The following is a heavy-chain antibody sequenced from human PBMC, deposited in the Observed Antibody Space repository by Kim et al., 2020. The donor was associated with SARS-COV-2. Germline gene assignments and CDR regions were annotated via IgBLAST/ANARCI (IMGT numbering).Heavy chain of an antibody. CDR2: ISWNSGSI. CDR3: AKISVRGGLYYYGMDV. Sequence: GGSLRLSCAASGFTFDDYAMHWVRQAPGKGLEWVSGISWNSGSIGYADSVKGRFTISRDNAKNSLYLQMNSLRAEDTALYYCAKISVRGGLYYYGMDVWGQGTTVTVSS. D-gene: IGHD2-15*01. CDR1: GFTFDDYA. V-gene: IGHV3-9*01. J-gene: IGHJ6*02.